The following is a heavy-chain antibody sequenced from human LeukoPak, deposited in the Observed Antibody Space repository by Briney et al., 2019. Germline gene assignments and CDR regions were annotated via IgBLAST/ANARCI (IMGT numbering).Heavy chain of an antibody. Sequence: GGSLRLSCAASGFTFTIYAMNWVRQAPGKGLEWVSGISGRGGTPYYAESVKGRFTISRDNSKNTLYLQLNSLRVEDMAVYYCAKDRVARDYDSSAFDYWGQGTLVTVSS. CDR1: GFTFTIYA. V-gene: IGHV3-23*01. D-gene: IGHD3-22*01. CDR2: ISGRGGTP. CDR3: AKDRVARDYDSSAFDY. J-gene: IGHJ4*02.